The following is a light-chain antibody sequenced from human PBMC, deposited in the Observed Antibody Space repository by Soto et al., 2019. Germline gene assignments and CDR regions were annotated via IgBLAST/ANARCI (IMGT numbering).Light chain of an antibody. Sequence: QSVLTQPASVSGSPGQSITISCTGSSSDVGIYNYVSWYQQHPGKAPKLMIYEVSNRPSGISNRFSGSKSGNTASLTISGLQAEDEAAYYCSSYTINSTLLDVFGTGTKVTVL. CDR2: EVS. CDR1: SSDVGIYNY. V-gene: IGLV2-14*01. J-gene: IGLJ1*01. CDR3: SSYTINSTLLDV.